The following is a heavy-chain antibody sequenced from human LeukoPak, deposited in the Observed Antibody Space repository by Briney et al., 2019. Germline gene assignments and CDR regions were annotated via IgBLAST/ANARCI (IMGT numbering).Heavy chain of an antibody. CDR3: ARSSRWGEYFDY. D-gene: IGHD3-16*01. J-gene: IGHJ4*02. V-gene: IGHV4-30-2*01. CDR1: GGSNSSGGYS. Sequence: SETLSLTCAVSGGSNSSGGYSWSWIRQPPGKGLEWIGYIYHSGSTYYNPSLKSRVTISVDRSKNQFSLKLSSVTAADTAVYYCARSSRWGEYFDYWGQGTLVTVSS. CDR2: IYHSGST.